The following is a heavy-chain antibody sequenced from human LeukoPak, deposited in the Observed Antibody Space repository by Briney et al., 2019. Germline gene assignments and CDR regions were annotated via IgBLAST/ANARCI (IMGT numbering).Heavy chain of an antibody. CDR3: ARDSSGLDAFDI. J-gene: IGHJ3*02. CDR2: ISYDGSNK. V-gene: IGHV3-30*14. CDR1: GFTFSSYA. Sequence: PGRSLRLSCAASGFTFSSYAMHWVRQAPGKGLEWVAVISYDGSNKYYADSVKGRFTIPRDNSKNTLYLQMNSLRAEDTAVYYCARDSSGLDAFDIWGQGTMVTVSS. D-gene: IGHD3-22*01.